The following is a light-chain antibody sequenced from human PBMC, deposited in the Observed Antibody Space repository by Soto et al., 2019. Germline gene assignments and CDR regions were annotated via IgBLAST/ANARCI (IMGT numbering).Light chain of an antibody. J-gene: IGLJ1*01. Sequence: QSALTQPASVSGSPGQSITISCTGTSGDIGSYNRVSWYQQHPGKAPKLIIYEVTDRPSGVSNRFSGSKSGNTASLTISGVQAEDEAEYYCSSYTNINTRACVFGTGT. CDR1: SGDIGSYNR. CDR3: SSYTNINTRACV. CDR2: EVT. V-gene: IGLV2-14*01.